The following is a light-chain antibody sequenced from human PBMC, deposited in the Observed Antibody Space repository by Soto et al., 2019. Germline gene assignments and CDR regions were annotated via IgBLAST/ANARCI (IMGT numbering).Light chain of an antibody. J-gene: IGKJ5*01. CDR3: QQANSFLPFT. V-gene: IGKV3-15*01. CDR1: QSISRR. CDR2: DAS. Sequence: VVFAQCPAILSVSPGERATLSCRASQSISRRLAWYQQKPGQAPRLLISDASTRATGIPARFSGSGSGTEFTLTISSLKPADFANYYCQQANSFLPFTFGQGTRLEIK.